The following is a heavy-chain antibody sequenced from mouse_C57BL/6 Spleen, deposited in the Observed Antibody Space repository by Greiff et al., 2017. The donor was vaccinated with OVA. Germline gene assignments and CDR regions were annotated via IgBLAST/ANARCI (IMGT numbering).Heavy chain of an antibody. J-gene: IGHJ2*01. D-gene: IGHD3-1*01. V-gene: IGHV1-69*01. CDR1: GYTFTSYW. Sequence: QVQLKQPGAELVMPGASVKLSCKASGYTFTSYWMHWVKQRPGQGLEWIGEIDPSDSYTNYNQKFKGKSTLTVDKSSSTAYMQLSSLTSEDSAVYYCAREARGYFDYWGQGTTLTVSS. CDR2: IDPSDSYT. CDR3: AREARGYFDY.